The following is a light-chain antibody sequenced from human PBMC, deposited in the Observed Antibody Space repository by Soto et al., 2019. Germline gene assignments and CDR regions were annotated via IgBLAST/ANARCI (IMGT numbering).Light chain of an antibody. CDR3: QQYSDFLIS. CDR2: DAS. J-gene: IGKJ3*01. Sequence: DIQMTQSPSTLSASVGDRVTITCRASHSISRSLAWYQQKPGKAPNLLIYDASSLEGGVPSRFSGSGFGTEFTLTITNLQPADFATYYCQQYSDFLISFGPGTTVDFK. V-gene: IGKV1-5*01. CDR1: HSISRS.